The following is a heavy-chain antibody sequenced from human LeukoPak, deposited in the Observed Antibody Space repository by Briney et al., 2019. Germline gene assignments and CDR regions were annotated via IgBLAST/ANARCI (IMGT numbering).Heavy chain of an antibody. V-gene: IGHV3-20*01. CDR1: GFTFDDYG. J-gene: IGHJ5*02. CDR2: INWNGGST. CDR3: ARDSEPYYYGSGSFFSSWFDP. Sequence: PGGSLRLSCAASGFTFDDYGMSWVRQAPGKGLEWVSGINWNGGSTGYADSVKGRFTISRDNAKNSLYLQMNSLRAEDTALYHCARDSEPYYYGSGSFFSSWFDPWGQGTLVTVSS. D-gene: IGHD3-10*01.